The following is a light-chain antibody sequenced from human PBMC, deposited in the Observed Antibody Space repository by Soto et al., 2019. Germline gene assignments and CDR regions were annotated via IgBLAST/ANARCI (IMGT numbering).Light chain of an antibody. Sequence: QSALTQPASVSGSPGQSSTISYTGTSSDVGGYNYVSWYQQHPGKAPKLMIYDVSNRPSGVSNRFSGSKSGNTASLTISGLQAEDEADYYCSSYTSSSPYVFGTGTKVTVL. V-gene: IGLV2-14*01. CDR3: SSYTSSSPYV. J-gene: IGLJ1*01. CDR1: SSDVGGYNY. CDR2: DVS.